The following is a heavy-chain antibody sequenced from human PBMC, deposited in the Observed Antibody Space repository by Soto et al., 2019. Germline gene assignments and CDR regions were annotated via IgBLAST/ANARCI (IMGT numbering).Heavy chain of an antibody. D-gene: IGHD4-4*01. J-gene: IGHJ6*02. CDR3: ASPTVGYYNGMDV. Sequence: QVQLVQSGAEVKKPGSSVKVSCKASGGTFSSYAISWVRQAPGQGLEGMGGIIPIFGTADYAQQFRGRVTITADESTSTGYMELSSLRSEDTAVYYCASPTVGYYNGMDVWGQGTTVTVSS. V-gene: IGHV1-69*12. CDR1: GGTFSSYA. CDR2: IIPIFGTA.